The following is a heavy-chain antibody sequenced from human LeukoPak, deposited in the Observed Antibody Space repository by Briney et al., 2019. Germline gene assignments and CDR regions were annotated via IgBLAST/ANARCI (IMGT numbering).Heavy chain of an antibody. D-gene: IGHD3-22*01. CDR1: GGSISGNSYY. CDR2: IYYSGST. J-gene: IGHJ4*02. V-gene: IGHV4-39*01. CDR3: ARLLVGVITTHSGDC. Sequence: SETLSLTCTVSGGSISGNSYYWGWIRQPPGKGLEWIGTIYYSGSTFYNPSLKSRVTISVDTSKNQFSLKVSSVTAADTAMYYCARLLVGVITTHSGDCWGQGTLVTVSS.